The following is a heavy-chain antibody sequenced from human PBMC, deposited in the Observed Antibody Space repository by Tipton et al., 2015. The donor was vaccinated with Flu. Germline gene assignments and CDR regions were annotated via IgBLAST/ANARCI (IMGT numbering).Heavy chain of an antibody. CDR2: IKYDGSSA. V-gene: IGHV3-74*01. D-gene: IGHD3-10*01. CDR3: VRGAYGAYYFDS. CDR1: GFTFSSYW. Sequence: LSLTCAASGFTFSSYWIHWVRQAPGKGLVWVSRIKYDGSSANYADSVKGRFTISRDNAKNTVFLQMNSLRAEDTAVYFCVRGAYGAYYFDSWGQGTLVTVSS. J-gene: IGHJ4*02.